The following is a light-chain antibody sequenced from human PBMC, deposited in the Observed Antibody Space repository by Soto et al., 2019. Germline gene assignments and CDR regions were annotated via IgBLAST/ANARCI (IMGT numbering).Light chain of an antibody. J-gene: IGKJ4*01. Sequence: DFQMSKPPSPLSASVGDRVTITCRASQSIGIYLNWYQQTPGRAPKFLISAASSLQSGVPSRFSGSGSVTDFTLTISSLQPEDFATYYCQQSYYTPLTFGGGTKVDIK. CDR1: QSIGIY. V-gene: IGKV1-39*01. CDR3: QQSYYTPLT. CDR2: AAS.